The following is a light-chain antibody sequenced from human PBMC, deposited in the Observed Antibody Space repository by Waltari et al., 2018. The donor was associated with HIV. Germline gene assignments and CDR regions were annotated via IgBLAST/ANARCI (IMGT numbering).Light chain of an antibody. CDR3: QSYDSSLRASV. J-gene: IGLJ2*01. V-gene: IGLV1-40*01. CDR1: RSNIGAGYF. CDR2: SDI. Sequence: QSALTQPPSVSGAPGQSVTIPCTGNRSNIGAGYFAHWYQHLPGTAPKLLVYSDINRPSGVPDRFSGSKSGTSASLVITGLQAEDEADYYCQSYDSSLRASVFGGGTKLTVL.